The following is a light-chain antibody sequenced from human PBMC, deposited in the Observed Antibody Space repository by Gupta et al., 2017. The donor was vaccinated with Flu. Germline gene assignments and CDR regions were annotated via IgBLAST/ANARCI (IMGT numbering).Light chain of an antibody. V-gene: IGKV3-20*01. CDR3: HQYGSSPFT. CDR2: GAA. Sequence: GTLSLSPGERVALSCRASQSVTSSYLAWYQQKPGQAPRLLIYGAAYRATAIPDRFSGSGYGTDFTLTISRLEPEDVAVYYCHQYGSSPFTFGGGTKVEIK. J-gene: IGKJ4*01. CDR1: QSVTSSY.